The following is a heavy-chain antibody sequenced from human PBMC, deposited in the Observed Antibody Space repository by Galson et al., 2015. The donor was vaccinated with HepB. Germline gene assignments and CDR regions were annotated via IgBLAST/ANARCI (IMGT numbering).Heavy chain of an antibody. Sequence: SLRLSCAASGSTFSTYWMSWVRQAPGKGLEWVANIKQDGSEKYYVDSVKGRFTISRDNAENSLYLQMDSLRAEDTAVYYCARGGYSYGYWGQGTLVTVSS. J-gene: IGHJ4*02. CDR2: IKQDGSEK. CDR3: ARGGYSYGY. D-gene: IGHD5-18*01. CDR1: GSTFSTYW. V-gene: IGHV3-7*05.